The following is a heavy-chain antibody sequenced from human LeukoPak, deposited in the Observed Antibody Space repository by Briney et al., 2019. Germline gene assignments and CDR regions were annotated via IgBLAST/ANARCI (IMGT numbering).Heavy chain of an antibody. CDR3: ARSPLSAYSGDNYGYFDY. CDR1: GGSFSDYY. J-gene: IGHJ4*02. Sequence: PSETLSLTCAVYGGSFSDYYWNWIRQPPGKGLEWIGEINHSGSTNYNPSLKSRVTISVDTSKNQFSLKLSSVTDADTAVYYCARSPLSAYSGDNYGYFDYWGQGTLVTVSS. D-gene: IGHD5-18*01. CDR2: INHSGST. V-gene: IGHV4-34*01.